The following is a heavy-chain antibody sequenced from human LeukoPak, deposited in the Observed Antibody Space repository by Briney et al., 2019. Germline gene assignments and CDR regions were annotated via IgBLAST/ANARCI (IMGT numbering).Heavy chain of an antibody. CDR1: GFTFSSYA. V-gene: IGHV3-23*01. CDR2: ISGSGGST. J-gene: IGHJ4*02. Sequence: GGSLRLSCAASGFTFSSYAMSWVRQAPGKGLEWVSAISGSGGSTYYADSVKGRFTISRDNSKNTLYLQMNSLRAEDTAVYYCARSSSWDGLVDYWGQGTLVTVSS. D-gene: IGHD6-13*01. CDR3: ARSSSWDGLVDY.